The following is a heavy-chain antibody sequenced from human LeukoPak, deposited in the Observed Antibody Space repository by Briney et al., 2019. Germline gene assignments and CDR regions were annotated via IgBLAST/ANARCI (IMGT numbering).Heavy chain of an antibody. V-gene: IGHV1-2*02. CDR1: GYIFTGYY. CDR3: ARENGDYVDAFDI. J-gene: IGHJ3*02. Sequence: ASVKVSCKASGYIFTGYYMHWVRQAPGQGLEWMGWINPNSGGTNYAQKFQGRVTMTRDTSISTAYMELSRLRSDDTAVYYCARENGDYVDAFDIWGQGTMVTVSS. CDR2: INPNSGGT. D-gene: IGHD4-17*01.